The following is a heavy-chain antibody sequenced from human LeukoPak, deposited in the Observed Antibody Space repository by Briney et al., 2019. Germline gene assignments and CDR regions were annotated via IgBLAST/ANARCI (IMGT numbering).Heavy chain of an antibody. CDR3: ALFVYGSGSENNDY. D-gene: IGHD3-10*01. J-gene: IGHJ4*02. Sequence: ASVKVSCKASGGTFSSYAISWVRQAPGQGLEWMGRIIPIFGTANYAQKFQGRVTITTDESTSTAYMELGSLRSEDTAVYYCALFVYGSGSENNDYWGQGTLVTVSS. CDR2: IIPIFGTA. V-gene: IGHV1-69*05. CDR1: GGTFSSYA.